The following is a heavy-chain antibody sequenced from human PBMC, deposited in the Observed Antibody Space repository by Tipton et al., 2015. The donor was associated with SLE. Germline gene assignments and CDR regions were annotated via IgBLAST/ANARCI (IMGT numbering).Heavy chain of an antibody. CDR3: ARDQSTYYYDSSGRDAFDI. V-gene: IGHV4-39*07. CDR2: IYYSGST. CDR1: GGSISSSSYY. Sequence: TLSLTCTVSGGSISSSSYYWGWIRQPPGKGLGWIGSIYYSGSTYYNPSLKSRVTISVDTSKNQFSLKLSSVTAADTAVYYCARDQSTYYYDSSGRDAFDIWGQGTMVTVSS. D-gene: IGHD3-22*01. J-gene: IGHJ3*02.